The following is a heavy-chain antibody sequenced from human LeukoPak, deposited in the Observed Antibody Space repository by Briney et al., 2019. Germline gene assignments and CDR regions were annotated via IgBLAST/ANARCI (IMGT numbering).Heavy chain of an antibody. Sequence: PSETLSLTCTVSGGSISSYYWSWIRQPPGKGLEWIGYIYYNGNTNYNPSLKSRVTISVDTSKNQFSLKLNSVTAADTAVYYCARDGSRSYYWYFDLWGRGTLVTVSS. CDR3: ARDGSRSYYWYFDL. V-gene: IGHV4-59*01. CDR2: IYYNGNT. D-gene: IGHD3-10*01. J-gene: IGHJ2*01. CDR1: GGSISSYY.